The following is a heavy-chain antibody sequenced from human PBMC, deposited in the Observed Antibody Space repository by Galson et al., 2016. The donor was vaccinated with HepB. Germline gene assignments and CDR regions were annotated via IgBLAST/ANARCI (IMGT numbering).Heavy chain of an antibody. J-gene: IGHJ4*02. D-gene: IGHD2-15*01. CDR2: IDYSGST. Sequence: ETLSLTCTVSGDSITSSSYFWGWIRQPPGKGLEWIQSIDYSGSTYYNPSLKSRLTISLDTSNNEFSLKLSSVTAADTAVYYCASGEAGYCSGGTCYSVLPAGIDYWGQGTLVTVSS. CDR1: GDSITSSSYF. V-gene: IGHV4-39*01. CDR3: ASGEAGYCSGGTCYSVLPAGIDY.